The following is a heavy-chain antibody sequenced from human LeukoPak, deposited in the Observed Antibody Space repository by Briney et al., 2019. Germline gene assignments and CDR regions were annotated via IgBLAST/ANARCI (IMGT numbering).Heavy chain of an antibody. Sequence: GGSLRLSCAASGFTFSSYSMNWVRQAPGKGLEWVSSISSSSSYIYYADSVKGRFTISRDNAKNSLYLQMNSLRAEDTAVYYCARAARHLLWGAFDIWGQGTMVTVSS. CDR3: ARAARHLLWGAFDI. CDR2: ISSSSSYI. J-gene: IGHJ3*02. CDR1: GFTFSSYS. V-gene: IGHV3-21*01. D-gene: IGHD6-6*01.